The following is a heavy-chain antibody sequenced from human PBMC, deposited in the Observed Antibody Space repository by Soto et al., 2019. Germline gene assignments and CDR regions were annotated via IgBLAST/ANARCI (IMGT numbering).Heavy chain of an antibody. V-gene: IGHV1-69*06. D-gene: IGHD2-2*01. CDR2: IIPIFGTA. Sequence: QVQLVQSGAEVKKPGSSVKVSCKASGGTFSSYAISWVRQAPGQGLEWMGGIIPIFGTANYAQKFQGRVTITADKSTRTAYTELSSLRSEDTAVYYCARGGDIVVVPAASYYYYGMDVWGQGTTVTVSS. CDR1: GGTFSSYA. CDR3: ARGGDIVVVPAASYYYYGMDV. J-gene: IGHJ6*02.